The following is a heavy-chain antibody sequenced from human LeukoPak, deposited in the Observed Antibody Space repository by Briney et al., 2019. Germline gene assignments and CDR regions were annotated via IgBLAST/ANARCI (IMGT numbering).Heavy chain of an antibody. CDR2: INWVGDTS. CDR1: GFTFNDYA. V-gene: IGHV3-43D*03. Sequence: GGSLRLSCAASGFTFNDYAMHWVRQAPGKGLQWISSINWVGDTSSYADSVKGRFTVSRDNTKGSLYLQMHSLRSEDTALYYCAKDRQYGDYGGGDFFDSWGQGTLVTVSS. CDR3: AKDRQYGDYGGGDFFDS. D-gene: IGHD4-17*01. J-gene: IGHJ4*02.